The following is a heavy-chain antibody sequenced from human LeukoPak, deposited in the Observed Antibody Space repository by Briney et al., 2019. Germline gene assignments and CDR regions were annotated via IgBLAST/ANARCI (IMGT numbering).Heavy chain of an antibody. CDR1: GGTFSSYA. CDR2: IIPIFGIA. D-gene: IGHD3-10*01. J-gene: IGHJ3*02. CDR3: ASAAVRAVFGFDI. Sequence: EASVTVSCMPSGGTFSSYAIRWVRQAPGQGLEWMGRIIPIFGIANYAQKFQGRFTITADKSTSTAYMELSSLRSEDTAVYYCASAAVRAVFGFDIWGQGTMVTVSS. V-gene: IGHV1-69*04.